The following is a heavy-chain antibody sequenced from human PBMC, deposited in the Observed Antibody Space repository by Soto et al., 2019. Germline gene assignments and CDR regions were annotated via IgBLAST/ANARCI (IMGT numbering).Heavy chain of an antibody. CDR3: ATSLVTSRARVDY. D-gene: IGHD1-26*01. J-gene: IGHJ4*02. V-gene: IGHV4-31*03. CDR1: GGSIYTGGFY. Sequence: SETLSLTCTVSGGSIYTGGFYWSWIRQLPGKGLEWLGYIYYTGRTQYTPSLKSRLSISTDTSDNQFSLRLNSVTAADTAVYYCATSLVTSRARVDYWGQGTPVTVSS. CDR2: IYYTGRT.